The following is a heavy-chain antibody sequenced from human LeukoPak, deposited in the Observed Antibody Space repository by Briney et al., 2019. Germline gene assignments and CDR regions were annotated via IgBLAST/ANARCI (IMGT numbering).Heavy chain of an antibody. CDR1: GGTFSSYA. CDR2: IIPILGIA. CDR3: ARDQGYEQLDRYYYYGMDV. Sequence: GASVKVSCKASGGTFSSYAISWVRQAPGQGLEWMGRIIPILGIANYAQKFQGRVTITADESTSTAYMELSSLRSEDTAVYYCARDQGYEQLDRYYYYGMDVWGQGTTVTVSS. J-gene: IGHJ6*02. V-gene: IGHV1-69*04. D-gene: IGHD1-1*01.